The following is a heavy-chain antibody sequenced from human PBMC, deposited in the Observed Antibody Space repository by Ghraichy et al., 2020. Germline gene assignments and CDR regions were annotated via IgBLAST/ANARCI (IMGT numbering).Heavy chain of an antibody. D-gene: IGHD2-21*02. V-gene: IGHV3-33*01. CDR2: IWYDGSNQ. CDR3: AREGHILVATALDY. J-gene: IGHJ4*02. Sequence: GESLNISCAASGFTFSTYVMHWVRQAPGKGLGWVADIWYDGSNQNYGDSVKGRFTISRDNSNNTLYLQMNSLRAEDTAVYYCAREGHILVATALDYGGQGTLVTVSS. CDR1: GFTFSTYV.